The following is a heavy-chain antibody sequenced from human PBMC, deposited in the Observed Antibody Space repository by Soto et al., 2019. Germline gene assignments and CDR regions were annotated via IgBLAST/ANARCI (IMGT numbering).Heavy chain of an antibody. V-gene: IGHV3-23*01. CDR1: GFTFSSYA. Sequence: EVQLLESGGGLVQPGGSLRLSCAASGFTFSSYAMSWVRQAPGKGLEWVSAISGSGGSTYYADSVKGRFTISSDNCENTLYLLMNSLRAEDTAVNYGATTGRRTSIFAVDGWGQGTLVTVSS. CDR2: ISGSGGST. CDR3: ATTGRRTSIFAVDG. J-gene: IGHJ3*01. D-gene: IGHD1-1*01.